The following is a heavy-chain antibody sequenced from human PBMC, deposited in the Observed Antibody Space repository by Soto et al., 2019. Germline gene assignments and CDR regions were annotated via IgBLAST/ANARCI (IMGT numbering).Heavy chain of an antibody. CDR1: GDSLSSGGHY. CDR3: ARDEVGYSSSWLEGYYYGMDV. J-gene: IGHJ6*02. D-gene: IGHD6-13*01. CDR2: IYDSVNT. Sequence: SETLSLTCTVSGDSLSSGGHYWSWIRQHPGKGLEWIGHIYDSVNTYYSPSLRSRVTISADMSKNQFSLNLRSVTAADTAVYYCARDEVGYSSSWLEGYYYGMDVWGQGTTVTVS. V-gene: IGHV4-31*03.